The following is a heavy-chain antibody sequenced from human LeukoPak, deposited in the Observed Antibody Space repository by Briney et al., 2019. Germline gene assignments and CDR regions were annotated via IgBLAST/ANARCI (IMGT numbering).Heavy chain of an antibody. CDR1: GYTFTSCD. CDR3: ARERMVQLGFDP. D-gene: IGHD1-1*01. V-gene: IGHV1-8*01. Sequence: ASVKVSCKASGYTFTSCDINWVRQATGQGLEWMGWMNPNSGNTGYAQKFQGRVTMTRNTSISTAYMELSSLRSEDTAVYYCARERMVQLGFDPWGQGTLVTVSS. CDR2: MNPNSGNT. J-gene: IGHJ5*02.